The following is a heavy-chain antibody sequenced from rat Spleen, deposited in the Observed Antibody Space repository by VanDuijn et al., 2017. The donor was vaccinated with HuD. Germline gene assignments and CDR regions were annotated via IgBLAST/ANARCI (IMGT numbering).Heavy chain of an antibody. J-gene: IGHJ3*01. CDR2: ITYDGSGT. CDR1: GFTFTDYN. Sequence: EVQLVESGGDLVQPGRSLKLSCAASGFTFTDYNMDWVRQAPKKGLEWVATITYDGSGTYYRDSVKGRFTISRNNAKSTLFLQKDSLRSEDTATYYCTRPNYGYPVAYWGKGTLVTVSS. CDR3: TRPNYGYPVAY. V-gene: IGHV5-7*01. D-gene: IGHD1-11*01.